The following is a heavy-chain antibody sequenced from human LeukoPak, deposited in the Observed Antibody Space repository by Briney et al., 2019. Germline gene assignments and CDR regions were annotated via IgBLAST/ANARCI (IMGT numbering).Heavy chain of an antibody. V-gene: IGHV3-7*01. Sequence: GWALRLSCAASGFTLSNYWMTWVRQAPGKGLEWVANIKQDGSEKYYVDSVNGRFTISRDNAKNSLYLQMNSLRVEDTAVYDCARDAYGSGFGDYFDYWGQGTLVTVSS. CDR2: IKQDGSEK. D-gene: IGHD3-10*01. CDR3: ARDAYGSGFGDYFDY. J-gene: IGHJ4*02. CDR1: GFTLSNYW.